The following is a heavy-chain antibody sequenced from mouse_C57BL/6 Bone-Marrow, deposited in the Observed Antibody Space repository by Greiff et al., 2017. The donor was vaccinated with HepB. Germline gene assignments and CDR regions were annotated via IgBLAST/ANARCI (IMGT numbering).Heavy chain of an antibody. V-gene: IGHV10-3*01. J-gene: IGHJ3*01. Sequence: EVQLVESGGGLVQPKGSLKLSCAASGFTFNTYAMHWVRQAPGKGLEWVARIRSKSSNYATYYADSVKDGFTISRNDSQTMLCLQMNNLKTEDTAMYYGVRPDYYGSRGWFAYWGQGTLVTVSA. D-gene: IGHD1-1*01. CDR2: IRSKSSNYAT. CDR1: GFTFNTYA. CDR3: VRPDYYGSRGWFAY.